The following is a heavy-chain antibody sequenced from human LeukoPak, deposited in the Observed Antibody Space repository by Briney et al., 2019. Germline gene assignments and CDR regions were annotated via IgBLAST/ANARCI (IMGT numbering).Heavy chain of an antibody. CDR1: GYTFTSYG. V-gene: IGHV1-18*01. CDR2: ISAYNGNT. J-gene: IGHJ4*02. D-gene: IGHD3-22*01. CDR3: ARDLIYYDSSGYYPTLFDY. Sequence: ASVKVSCKASGYTFTSYGISWVRQAPGQGLEWMGWISAYNGNTNYAQKLQGRVTMTTDTSTSTAYMELRSLRSDDTAVYYCARDLIYYDSSGYYPTLFDYWGQGTLVTVSS.